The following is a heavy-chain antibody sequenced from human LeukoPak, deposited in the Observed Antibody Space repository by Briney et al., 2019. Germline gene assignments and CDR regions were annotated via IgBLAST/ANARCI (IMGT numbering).Heavy chain of an antibody. CDR3: ARALLRGSYKWFDP. D-gene: IGHD1-26*01. J-gene: IGHJ5*02. Sequence: GGSPRLSCEASEFTFNNYWVHWVRQAPGKGLVWVSRINSDGSSTSYADSVKGRFTISRDNAKNTLYLQMNSLRAEDTAVYYCARALLRGSYKWFDPWGQGTLVTVSS. V-gene: IGHV3-74*03. CDR2: INSDGSST. CDR1: EFTFNNYW.